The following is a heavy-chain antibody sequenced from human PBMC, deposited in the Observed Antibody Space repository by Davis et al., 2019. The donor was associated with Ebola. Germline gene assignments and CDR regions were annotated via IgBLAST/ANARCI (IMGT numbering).Heavy chain of an antibody. D-gene: IGHD3-10*01. J-gene: IGHJ5*02. CDR3: AGEGRGRDKRLDA. V-gene: IGHV4-31*01. Sequence: PSETLSLSCTVSGGSISSGGYYWSWIRQHPGKGLEWIGYIYYSGSTYYNPSLKSQVTISVDTSKNQFSLKLTSGTAADTAKDYCAGEGRGRDKRLDARGRGTLVTVSS. CDR1: GGSISSGGYY. CDR2: IYYSGST.